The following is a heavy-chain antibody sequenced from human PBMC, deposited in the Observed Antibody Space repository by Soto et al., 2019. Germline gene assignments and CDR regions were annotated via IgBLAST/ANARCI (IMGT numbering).Heavy chain of an antibody. CDR3: VRGGVGIGNYFDS. CDR1: NGSISGFY. J-gene: IGHJ4*02. Sequence: PSETLSLPCIVSNGSISGFYWTWIRQPPGTILEWIGYIHYSGRTDYNPSLTRRATMSVDTSKNQFPLNLKSITAADTAVYYCVRGGVGIGNYFDSCGRRTRGTVAS. CDR2: IHYSGRT. V-gene: IGHV4-59*12. D-gene: IGHD1-1*01.